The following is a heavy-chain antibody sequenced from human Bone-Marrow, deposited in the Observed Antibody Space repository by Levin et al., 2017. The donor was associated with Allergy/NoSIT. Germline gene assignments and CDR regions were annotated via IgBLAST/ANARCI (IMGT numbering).Heavy chain of an antibody. V-gene: IGHV1-18*01. Sequence: ASVKVSCKASGYTFTSYGISWVRQAPGQGLEWMGWISAYNGNTNYAQKLQGRVTMTKDTSTSTAYMELWSLRSDDTAVYYCARHCTNGVCWGYGEYYYYDYGMDVWGQGTTVTVSS. CDR2: ISAYNGNT. CDR3: ARHCTNGVCWGYGEYYYYDYGMDV. J-gene: IGHJ6*02. CDR1: GYTFTSYG. D-gene: IGHD2-8*01.